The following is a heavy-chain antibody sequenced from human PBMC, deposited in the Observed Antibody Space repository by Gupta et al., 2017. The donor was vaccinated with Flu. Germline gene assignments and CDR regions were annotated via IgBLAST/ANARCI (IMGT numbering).Heavy chain of an antibody. CDR1: GFTFSSYD. V-gene: IGHV3-13*04. J-gene: IGHJ6*02. Sequence: EVQLVESGGGLVQPGGSLRLSCAASGFTFSSYDMHWVSQATGKGLEWVSAIGTAGDTYYPGSGKGRFTISRENAKNSLYLQMNSLRAGDTAVYYCARGQTTFDGYSSSPVMGGMDVWGQGTTVTVSS. D-gene: IGHD6-13*01. CDR2: IGTAGDT. CDR3: ARGQTTFDGYSSSPVMGGMDV.